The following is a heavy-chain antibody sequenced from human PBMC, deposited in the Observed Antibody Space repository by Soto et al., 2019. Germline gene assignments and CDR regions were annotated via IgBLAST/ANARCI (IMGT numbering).Heavy chain of an antibody. V-gene: IGHV1-69*12. CDR3: ASSVAKYYYYGMDV. J-gene: IGHJ6*02. D-gene: IGHD5-12*01. CDR2: IIPIFGTA. CDR1: GGTFSSYA. Sequence: QVQLVQSGAEVKKPGSSVKVSCKASGGTFSSYAISWVRQAPGQGLEWMGGIIPIFGTANYAQKFQGRVTINAAESTSTDYMELSGLRSEDTAVYYCASSVAKYYYYGMDVWGQGTTVTVSS.